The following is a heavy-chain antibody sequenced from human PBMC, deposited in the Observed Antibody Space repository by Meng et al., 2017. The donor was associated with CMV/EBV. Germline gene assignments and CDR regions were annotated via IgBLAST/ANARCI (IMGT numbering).Heavy chain of an antibody. CDR2: IYYSGDT. CDR3: ARGYSASSGKSDAFDI. V-gene: IGHV4-59*01. D-gene: IGHD5-12*01. CDR1: GASISSFF. J-gene: IGHJ3*02. Sequence: SETLSLTCTVSGASISSFFWSWIRQPPGKGLEWIGYIYYSGDTEHNPSLKSRVTMSLDTSKNQFSLKLNSMTAADTARYYCARGYSASSGKSDAFDIWGQGTMVTVSS.